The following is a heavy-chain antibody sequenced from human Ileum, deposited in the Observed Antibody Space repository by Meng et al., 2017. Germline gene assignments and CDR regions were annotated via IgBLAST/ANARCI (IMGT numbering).Heavy chain of an antibody. CDR2: INSDGGGG. Sequence: EVQLVECGGGVVQPWGSLRLSCATSGFTLKDHYMTWVRQAPGKGLEWVSRINSDGGGGTYADFVKGRFTISRDNAKNTLYLQMYSLTVDDTAIYYCVCFGGFSGFDPWGQGTLVTVSS. V-gene: IGHV3-74*01. D-gene: IGHD3-10*01. CDR1: GFTLKDHY. CDR3: VCFGGFSGFDP. J-gene: IGHJ5*02.